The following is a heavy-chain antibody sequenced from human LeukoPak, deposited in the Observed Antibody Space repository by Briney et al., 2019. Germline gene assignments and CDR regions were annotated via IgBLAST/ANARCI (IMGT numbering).Heavy chain of an antibody. V-gene: IGHV3-21*01. CDR3: TRDGQYYGMDV. J-gene: IGHJ6*02. Sequence: GGSLRLSCAASGTVFNSYTMNWVRQAPGKGLEWVSAIRSSSSSIYYADSVKGRSTISRDNAQNSVFLQMNSLRAEDTAVYYCTRDGQYYGMDVWGQGTTVTVSS. CDR2: IRSSSSSI. CDR1: GTVFNSYT.